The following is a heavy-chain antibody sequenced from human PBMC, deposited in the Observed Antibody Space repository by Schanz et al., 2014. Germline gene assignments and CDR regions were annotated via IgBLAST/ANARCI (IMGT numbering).Heavy chain of an antibody. CDR1: RFTVTNAW. D-gene: IGHD3-10*01. J-gene: IGHJ3*02. CDR3: AKGRFGELSAFDI. CDR2: ISGSGGST. V-gene: IGHV3-23*04. Sequence: EAHLVESGGGLVKPGGSLTLSCAASRFTVTNAWMSWVRQAPGRGLEWVSAISGSGGSTYYADSVKGRFTISSDSSKNTLYLQMNSLRAEDTAVYYCAKGRFGELSAFDIWGQGTMVTVSS.